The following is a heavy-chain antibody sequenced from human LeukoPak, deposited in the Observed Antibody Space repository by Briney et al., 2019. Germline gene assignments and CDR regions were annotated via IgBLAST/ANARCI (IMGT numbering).Heavy chain of an antibody. CDR2: ISTSGSTI. CDR1: GFTFSDYY. J-gene: IGHJ4*02. Sequence: SGGSLRLSCAASGFTFSDYYMSWMRQAPGQGLEWVSYISTSGSTIYHADSVKGRFTTSRDNAKNSLYLQMNSLRAEDTAVYYCAREPCSTTSCYFDYWGQGSLVTVSS. CDR3: AREPCSTTSCYFDY. D-gene: IGHD2-2*01. V-gene: IGHV3-11*01.